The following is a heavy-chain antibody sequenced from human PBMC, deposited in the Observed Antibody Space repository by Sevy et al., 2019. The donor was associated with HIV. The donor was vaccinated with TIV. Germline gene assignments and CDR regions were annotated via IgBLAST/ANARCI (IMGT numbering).Heavy chain of an antibody. D-gene: IGHD3-10*01. CDR3: ARDLASGSFFSLYFDY. CDR1: GLNVSDYF. V-gene: IGHV3-11*01. CDR2: ISSSGTII. Sequence: GGSLRLSCAASGLNVSDYFMSWIRQAPGKRPEWVSYISSSGTIIYYADSGKGRYTNSRDNAKNSLYLQMNSLRAEDTAIYYCARDLASGSFFSLYFDYWGQGTLVTVSS. J-gene: IGHJ4*02.